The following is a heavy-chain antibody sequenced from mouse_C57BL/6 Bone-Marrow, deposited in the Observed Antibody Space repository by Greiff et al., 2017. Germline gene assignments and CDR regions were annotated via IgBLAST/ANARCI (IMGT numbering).Heavy chain of an antibody. CDR1: GFNIKDYY. CDR3: ASPPYYGSSYWYFDV. CDR2: IDPEDGET. V-gene: IGHV14-2*01. Sequence: EVKLQESGAELVKPGASVKLSCTASGFNIKDYYMHWVKQRTEQGLEWIGRIDPEDGETKYAPKFQGKATITADTSSNTAYLQLSSLTSEDTAVYYCASPPYYGSSYWYFDVWGTGTTVTVSS. D-gene: IGHD1-1*01. J-gene: IGHJ1*03.